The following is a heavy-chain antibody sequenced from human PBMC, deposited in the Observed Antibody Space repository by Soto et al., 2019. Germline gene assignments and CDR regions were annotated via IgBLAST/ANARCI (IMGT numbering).Heavy chain of an antibody. D-gene: IGHD6-6*01. CDR3: ARVIDKMIAARPDPFDI. V-gene: IGHV3-48*03. Sequence: GSLRLSCAASGFTFSSYEMNWVRQAPGKGLEWVSYISSSGSTIYYADSVKGRFTISRDNAKNSLYLQMNSLRAEDTAVYYCARVIDKMIAARPDPFDIWGQGTMVTVSS. J-gene: IGHJ3*02. CDR2: ISSSGSTI. CDR1: GFTFSSYE.